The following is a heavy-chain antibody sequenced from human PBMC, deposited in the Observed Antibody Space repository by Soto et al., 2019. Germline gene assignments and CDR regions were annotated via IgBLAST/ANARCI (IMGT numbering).Heavy chain of an antibody. V-gene: IGHV1-69*01. D-gene: IGHD3-22*01. CDR1: GGTFSSYA. CDR2: IIPRYGTA. CDR3: ARDARFSGYQGGNPNDYYYFGMDV. J-gene: IGHJ6*02. Sequence: QVQLVQSGAEVKKPGSSVNVSCKASGGTFSSYAISWVRQAAGQGLEWMGGIIPRYGTANYAQKFQGRVTITADESTSTAYMELSSLRSEDTAVYYCARDARFSGYQGGNPNDYYYFGMDVWGQGTTVTVSS.